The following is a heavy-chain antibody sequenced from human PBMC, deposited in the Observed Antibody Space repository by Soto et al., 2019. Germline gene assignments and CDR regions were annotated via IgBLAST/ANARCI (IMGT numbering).Heavy chain of an antibody. CDR1: GFTFSDYG. Sequence: GGSLRLSCAASGFTFSDYGMHWVRQAPGKGLEWVAVIWYDGSEKYYADSVKGRITISRDNSKNTLDLQMNSLRAEDTAVYYSARGSFYYYERSGYYYFDHWGQGTLVTVSS. D-gene: IGHD3-22*01. V-gene: IGHV3-33*01. J-gene: IGHJ4*02. CDR3: ARGSFYYYERSGYYYFDH. CDR2: IWYDGSEK.